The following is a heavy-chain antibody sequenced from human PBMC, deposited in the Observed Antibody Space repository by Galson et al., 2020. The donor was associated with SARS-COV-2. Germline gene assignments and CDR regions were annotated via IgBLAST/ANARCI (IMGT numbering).Heavy chain of an antibody. D-gene: IGHD3-22*01. CDR1: GFTFSSYR. Sequence: GGSLRLSCAASGFTFSSYRMNWVRQAPGKGLEWVSSISSSSSYIYYADSVKGRFTSSRDNAKNSLYLQMNSLRAEDTAVYYCASESSGYYWYFDLWGRGTLVTVSS. CDR3: ASESSGYYWYFDL. V-gene: IGHV3-21*01. J-gene: IGHJ2*01. CDR2: ISSSSSYI.